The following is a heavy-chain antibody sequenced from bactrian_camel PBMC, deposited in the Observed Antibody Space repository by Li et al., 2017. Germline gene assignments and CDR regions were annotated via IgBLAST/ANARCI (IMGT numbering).Heavy chain of an antibody. CDR2: LDEDGSP. CDR3: TTDGLGRPGMQTFLRLKPSEYNY. V-gene: IGHV3S53*01. CDR1: GGIGRLYC. Sequence: SCTISGGIGRLYCLGWFRQAPGKDREGVAALDEDGSPSYANSVKGRFTISRDNAKNTLALQMNSLKSEDTAVYFCTTDGLGRPGMQTFLRLKPSEYNYSGQGTQVTVS. D-gene: IGHD1*01. J-gene: IGHJ4*01.